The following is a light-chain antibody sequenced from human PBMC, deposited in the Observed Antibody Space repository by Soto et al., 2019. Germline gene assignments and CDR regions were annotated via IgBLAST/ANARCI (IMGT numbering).Light chain of an antibody. J-gene: IGKJ5*01. V-gene: IGKV3-11*01. CDR2: DTS. Sequence: EIVLTQSPATLSLSPGKRSTLSCRASQSVRNFLAWYPQTPGQAPRPLIYDTSNRATGIPARFSGSGSGTEFTLTINNLEPEDFAVDYCQQRSNWTITFGQGTRLEIK. CDR3: QQRSNWTIT. CDR1: QSVRNF.